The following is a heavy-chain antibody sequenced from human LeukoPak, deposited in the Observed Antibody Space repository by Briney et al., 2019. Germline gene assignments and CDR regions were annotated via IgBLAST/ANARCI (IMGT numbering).Heavy chain of an antibody. V-gene: IGHV4-34*01. J-gene: IGHJ6*03. D-gene: IGHD3-10*01. CDR3: ARIVRGVYYYMDV. Sequence: PSETLSLTCAVYGGSFSGYYWSWIRQPPGKGLEWIGEINHSGSTNYNPSLKSRVTISVDTSKNQFSLKLSSVTAADTAVYYCARIVRGVYYYMDVWGKGTTVTISS. CDR1: GGSFSGYY. CDR2: INHSGST.